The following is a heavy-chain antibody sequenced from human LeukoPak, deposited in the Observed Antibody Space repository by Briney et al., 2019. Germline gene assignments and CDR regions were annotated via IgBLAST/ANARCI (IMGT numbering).Heavy chain of an antibody. D-gene: IGHD1-1*01. Sequence: ASVTVSCKASGYTFTNYDINWVRQAPGQGLEWMGLMNPSTGNTGYAQKFQGRVTLTRNTSISTAYMELSSLRSEDTAVYYCARGPPTAQYFQHWGQGTLVTVSS. J-gene: IGHJ1*01. CDR2: MNPSTGNT. V-gene: IGHV1-8*01. CDR1: GYTFTNYD. CDR3: ARGPPTAQYFQH.